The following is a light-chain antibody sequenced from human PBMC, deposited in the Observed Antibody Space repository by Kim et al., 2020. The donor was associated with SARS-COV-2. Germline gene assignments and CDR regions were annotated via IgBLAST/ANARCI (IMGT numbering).Light chain of an antibody. J-gene: IGKJ2*03. Sequence: DIQMTQSPSTLSASVGDRVTITCRASQSISTWLAWYQQKPGKAPKLLIYKASSLEGGVPSRFSGSGFGTEFTLTISSLQPDDSATYYCQQYDSLSSFGQGTKLEI. CDR1: QSISTW. CDR2: KAS. CDR3: QQYDSLSS. V-gene: IGKV1-5*03.